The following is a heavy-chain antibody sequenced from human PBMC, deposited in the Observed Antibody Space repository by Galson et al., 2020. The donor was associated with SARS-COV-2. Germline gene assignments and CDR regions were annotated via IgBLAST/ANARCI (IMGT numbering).Heavy chain of an antibody. Sequence: GESLKISCAASGFTFSSYAMSWVRQAPGKGLEWVSAISGSGGSTYYADSVKGRFTISRDNSKNTLYLQMNSLRAEDTAVYYCAKGVYIMVQGGDAFDIWGQGTMVTVSS. J-gene: IGHJ3*02. V-gene: IGHV3-23*01. D-gene: IGHD3-10*01. CDR3: AKGVYIMVQGGDAFDI. CDR1: GFTFSSYA. CDR2: ISGSGGST.